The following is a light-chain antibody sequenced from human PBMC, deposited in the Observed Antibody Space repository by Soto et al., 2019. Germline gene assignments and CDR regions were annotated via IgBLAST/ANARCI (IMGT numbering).Light chain of an antibody. CDR3: QQYNNYPYS. Sequence: DIQMTQSPSTLSTSVGDRVTITCRAMQSISTYLAWYQQKPGKAPSVLSYKASNLESGVPARFSGSGSGTEFTLTISGLQPDDFATYYCQQYNNYPYSFGQGTQLEIK. J-gene: IGKJ2*03. CDR1: QSISTY. CDR2: KAS. V-gene: IGKV1-5*03.